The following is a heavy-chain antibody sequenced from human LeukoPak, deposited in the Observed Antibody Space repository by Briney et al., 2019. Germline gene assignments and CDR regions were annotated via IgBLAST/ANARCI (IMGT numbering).Heavy chain of an antibody. CDR2: IYYSGST. V-gene: IGHV4-59*12. CDR3: ARVSGYSYGYFDY. CDR1: GGSISSYY. J-gene: IGHJ4*02. D-gene: IGHD5-18*01. Sequence: SETLSLTCTVSGGSISSYYWSWIRQPPGKGLEWIGYIYYSGSTNYNPSLKSRVTISVDTSKNQFSLKLSSVTAADTAVYYCARVSGYSYGYFDYWGQGTLVTASS.